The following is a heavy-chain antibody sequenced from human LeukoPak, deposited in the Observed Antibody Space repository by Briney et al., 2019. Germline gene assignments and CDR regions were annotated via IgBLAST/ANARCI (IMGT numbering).Heavy chain of an antibody. CDR2: ISWNSGSI. Sequence: PGRSLRLSCAASGFTFDDYAMHWVRQAPGKGLEWVSGISWNSGSIGYADSVKGRFTISRDNAKNSLYLQMNSLRAEDTALYYCAKAGSGYSFDYWGQGTLVTVSS. V-gene: IGHV3-9*01. J-gene: IGHJ4*02. D-gene: IGHD3-22*01. CDR1: GFTFDDYA. CDR3: AKAGSGYSFDY.